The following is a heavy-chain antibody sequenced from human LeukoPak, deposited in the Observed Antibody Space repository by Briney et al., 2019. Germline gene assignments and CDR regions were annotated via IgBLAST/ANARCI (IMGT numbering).Heavy chain of an antibody. CDR2: ISYDGSNK. CDR3: ARGKFRDGYNRYY. J-gene: IGHJ4*02. V-gene: IGHV3-30-3*01. D-gene: IGHD5-24*01. CDR1: GFTFSSYA. Sequence: QPGGSLRLSCAASGFTFSSYAMHWVRQAPGKGLEWVAVISYDGSNKYYADSVKGRFTISRDNSKNTLYLQMNSLRAEDTAVYYCARGKFRDGYNRYYWGQGTLVTVSS.